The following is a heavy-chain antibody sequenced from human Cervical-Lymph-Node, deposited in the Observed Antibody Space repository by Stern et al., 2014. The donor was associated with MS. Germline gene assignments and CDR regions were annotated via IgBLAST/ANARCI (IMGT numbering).Heavy chain of an antibody. J-gene: IGHJ6*02. CDR2: ISYDGNNK. Sequence: VHLVESGGGVVQPGRSLRLSCAASGFTFSSYGMHWVRQAPDKGLEWVAVISYDGNNKYYADSVKGRFTISRDNSKNTLYLQMNSLRAEDTAVYYCAKDLGGSYYHYYYGMDVWGQGTTVTVSS. CDR3: AKDLGGSYYHYYYGMDV. D-gene: IGHD1-26*01. V-gene: IGHV3-30*18. CDR1: GFTFSSYG.